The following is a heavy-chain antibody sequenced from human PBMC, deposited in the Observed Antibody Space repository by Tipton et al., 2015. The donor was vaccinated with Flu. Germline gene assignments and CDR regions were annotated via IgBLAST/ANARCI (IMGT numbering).Heavy chain of an antibody. J-gene: IGHJ3*02. CDR1: GYDFSTYW. Sequence: QLVQSGAEVKKSGESLRISCQGSGYDFSTYWIGWVRQMSGQGLEWVGIIYPVDSETRYSPSFQGHVSISVDTSITTAYLQWRTRKAPNAAMYYFVRRGNVDSISANAFDIRGQGTLVTVSS. CDR2: IYPVDSET. CDR3: VRRGNVDSISANAFDI. D-gene: IGHD6-6*01. V-gene: IGHV5-51*01.